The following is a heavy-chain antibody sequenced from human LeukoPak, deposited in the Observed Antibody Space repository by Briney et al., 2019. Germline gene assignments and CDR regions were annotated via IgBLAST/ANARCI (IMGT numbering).Heavy chain of an antibody. CDR2: ISGSGGST. CDR1: GFTFSSYA. CDR3: ARGGAYYDFWSGYYKSSGIDY. Sequence: PGGSLRLSCAASGFTFSSYAMSWVRQAPGKGLEWVSAISGSGGSTYYADSVKGRFTISRDNAKNSLYLKMNSLRAEDTAVYYCARGGAYYDFWSGYYKSSGIDYWGQGTLVTVSS. D-gene: IGHD3-3*01. V-gene: IGHV3-23*01. J-gene: IGHJ4*02.